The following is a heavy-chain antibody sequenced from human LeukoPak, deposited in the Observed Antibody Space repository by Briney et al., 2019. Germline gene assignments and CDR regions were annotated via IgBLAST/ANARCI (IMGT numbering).Heavy chain of an antibody. CDR2: ISGSGDKT. CDR3: ARDRGNYGDPHSSDY. V-gene: IGHV3-23*01. CDR1: GFTFSSYS. D-gene: IGHD4-17*01. J-gene: IGHJ4*02. Sequence: GGSLRLSCAASGFTFSSYSMSWFRQAPGKGLEWVSAISGSGDKTFYAVSVKGRFTISRDNSKNTLYLQMNILRAEDTAVYYCARDRGNYGDPHSSDYWGQGTLVTVSS.